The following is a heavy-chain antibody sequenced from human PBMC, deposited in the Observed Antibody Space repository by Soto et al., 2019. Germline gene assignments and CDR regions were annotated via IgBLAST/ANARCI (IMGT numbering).Heavy chain of an antibody. J-gene: IGHJ4*02. CDR3: AKKGGGDYILGY. V-gene: IGHV2-5*02. CDR1: GFSLSTNGVG. D-gene: IGHD4-17*01. Sequence: QITLKESGPTLVKPTQTLTLTCTFSGFSLSTNGVGVGWIRQPPGKALEWLALIYWDDSKHYSPSLNSRLTITKDTSRNLVVLTMTGMDPVDTATYYCAKKGGGDYILGYWGQGTLVTVSS. CDR2: IYWDDSK.